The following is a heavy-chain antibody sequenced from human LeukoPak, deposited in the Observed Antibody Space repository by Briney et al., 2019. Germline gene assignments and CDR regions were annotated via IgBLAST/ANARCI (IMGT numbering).Heavy chain of an antibody. D-gene: IGHD7-27*01. CDR3: ARRVKLGIDWYFDL. V-gene: IGHV4-59*08. J-gene: IGHJ2*01. CDR2: IYYSGST. CDR1: GGSISSYY. Sequence: PSETLSLTCTVSGGSISSYYWSWIRQPPGKGLEWIGYIYYSGSTNYNPSLKSRVTISVDTSKNQFSLKLSSVTAADTAVYYCARRVKLGIDWYFDLWGRGTLVTVSS.